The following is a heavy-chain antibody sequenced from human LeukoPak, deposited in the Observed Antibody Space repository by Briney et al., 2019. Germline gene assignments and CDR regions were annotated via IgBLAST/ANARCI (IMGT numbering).Heavy chain of an antibody. Sequence: GASVKVSCKASGYTFTSYGISWVRQAPGQGLEWMGWISAYNGNTNYAQKLQGRVTMTTDTSTSTAYMELSSLRSEDAAVYYCATRGLYDSSGYYSEDFDYWGQGTLVTVSS. V-gene: IGHV1-18*01. CDR2: ISAYNGNT. D-gene: IGHD3-22*01. CDR3: ATRGLYDSSGYYSEDFDY. J-gene: IGHJ4*02. CDR1: GYTFTSYG.